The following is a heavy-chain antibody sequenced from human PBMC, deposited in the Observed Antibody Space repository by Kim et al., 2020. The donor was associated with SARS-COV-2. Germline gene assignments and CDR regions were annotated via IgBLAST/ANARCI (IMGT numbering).Heavy chain of an antibody. Sequence: ANYEQKFQGRVTITADESTSTAYMELSSLRSEDTAVYYCAGGYYGDYVLVWGQGTLVTVSS. J-gene: IGHJ4*02. CDR3: AGGYYGDYVLV. CDR2: A. V-gene: IGHV1-69*01. D-gene: IGHD4-17*01.